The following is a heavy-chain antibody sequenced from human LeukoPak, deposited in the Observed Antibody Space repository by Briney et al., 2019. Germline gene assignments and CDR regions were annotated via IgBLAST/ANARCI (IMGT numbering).Heavy chain of an antibody. V-gene: IGHV3-30*18. CDR3: AKDWRFGGYGSGWYADY. Sequence: PGRSLRLSCAASGFTFSSYGMHWVRQAPGKGLEWVAVISYDGSNKYYADSVKGRFTISRDNSKNTLYLQMNSLRAEDTAVYYCAKDWRFGGYGSGWYADYWGQGTLVTVSS. J-gene: IGHJ4*02. CDR2: ISYDGSNK. CDR1: GFTFSSYG. D-gene: IGHD6-19*01.